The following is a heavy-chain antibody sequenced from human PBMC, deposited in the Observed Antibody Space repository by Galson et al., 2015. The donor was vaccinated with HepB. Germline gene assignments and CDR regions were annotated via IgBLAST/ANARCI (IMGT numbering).Heavy chain of an antibody. D-gene: IGHD7-27*01. Sequence: SLRLSCAASGFTFSIYWMHWVRQAPGKGLVWVSRINNDGSTTSYADSVKGRFTISRDNAKNTLYLQMNSLRAEDTAVYYCVRDHGESRVYWYLDLWGRGTLVTVSS. CDR3: VRDHGESRVYWYLDL. J-gene: IGHJ2*01. CDR2: INNDGSTT. V-gene: IGHV3-74*01. CDR1: GFTFSIYW.